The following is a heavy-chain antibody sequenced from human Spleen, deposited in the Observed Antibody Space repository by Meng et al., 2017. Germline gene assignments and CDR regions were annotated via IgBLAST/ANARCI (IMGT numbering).Heavy chain of an antibody. J-gene: IGHJ4*02. CDR3: RLAYCMGDCVDY. CDR2: INHSGST. Sequence: QVQLQQWGAGLLKPSETLSLTCAFYGGSFSAYGGSWIRQPPGKGLEWLGQINHSGSTNDNPYLKSRVTISIDTSRNQLSLKLSSVTDADTAVYYCRLAYCMGDCVDYWGQGTLVTVSS. CDR1: GGSFSAYG. D-gene: IGHD2-21*01. V-gene: IGHV4-34*01.